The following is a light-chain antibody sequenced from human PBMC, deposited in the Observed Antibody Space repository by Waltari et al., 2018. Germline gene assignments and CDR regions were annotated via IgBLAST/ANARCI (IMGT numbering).Light chain of an antibody. V-gene: IGKV1-17*01. Sequence: DIQLTQSPSSLSASVGDRAILTCRASRAIRNDLAWYQQRPGEVPKRLIFAASNLQSGAPSRFSGWGSETEFTLTISSLQPEDFATYYCLQHNTYPLTFGGGTKVEFK. CDR3: LQHNTYPLT. CDR1: RAIRND. J-gene: IGKJ4*01. CDR2: AAS.